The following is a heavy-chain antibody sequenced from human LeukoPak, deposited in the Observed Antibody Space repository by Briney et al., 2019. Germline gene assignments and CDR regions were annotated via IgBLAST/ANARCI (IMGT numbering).Heavy chain of an antibody. Sequence: GGSLRLSCAASGFTFDDYGMSWVRQAPGKGPEWVSGINWNGGSTGYADSAKGRFTISTDNAKNSLYSQMNSSRAEDTALYYCARDMGGIAAAGTIGYWGQGTLVTVSS. V-gene: IGHV3-20*04. J-gene: IGHJ4*02. CDR1: GFTFDDYG. D-gene: IGHD6-13*01. CDR3: ARDMGGIAAAGTIGY. CDR2: INWNGGST.